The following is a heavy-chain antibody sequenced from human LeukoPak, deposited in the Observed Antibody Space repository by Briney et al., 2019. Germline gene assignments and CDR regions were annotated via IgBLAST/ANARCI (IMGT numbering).Heavy chain of an antibody. CDR2: IKQDGSEK. Sequence: PGGALRLSCAASGFTFSSYWMSWVRQAPGKGREWVANIKQDGSEKYYVDSVKGRFTISRDNAKNSLYLQMNSLRAEDTAVYYCARDRGILPFDHWGQGTLVTVSS. D-gene: IGHD2-15*01. J-gene: IGHJ4*02. CDR1: GFTFSSYW. V-gene: IGHV3-7*01. CDR3: ARDRGILPFDH.